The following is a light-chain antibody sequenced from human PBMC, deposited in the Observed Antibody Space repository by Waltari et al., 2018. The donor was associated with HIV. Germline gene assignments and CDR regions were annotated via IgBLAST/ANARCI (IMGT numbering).Light chain of an antibody. CDR1: QSISRY. V-gene: IGKV1-39*01. CDR3: QQSYTSPHT. Sequence: ASVGDGVTITCRASQSISRYLNWYQQKPGKAPKLLIHSTSSLQRGVPSRFSGSGSGTEFTLTISGLQFEDSATYYCQQSYTSPHTFGQGTNVEIK. CDR2: STS. J-gene: IGKJ2*01.